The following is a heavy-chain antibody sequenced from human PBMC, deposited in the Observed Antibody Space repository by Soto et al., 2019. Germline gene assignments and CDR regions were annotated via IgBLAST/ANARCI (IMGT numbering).Heavy chain of an antibody. CDR1: GFTVSSNY. Sequence: EVQLVESGGGLVQPGGSLRLSCAASGFTVSSNYMSWVRQAPGKGLEWVSVIYSGGSTYYAESVKGRFTISRDNSKNTLYLQMNSLRAEDTAVYYCARPHAINAFDIWGQGTMVTVSS. V-gene: IGHV3-66*04. CDR2: IYSGGST. CDR3: ARPHAINAFDI. D-gene: IGHD5-12*01. J-gene: IGHJ3*02.